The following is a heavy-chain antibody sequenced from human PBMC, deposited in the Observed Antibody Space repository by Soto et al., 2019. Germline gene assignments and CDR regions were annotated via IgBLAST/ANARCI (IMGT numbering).Heavy chain of an antibody. CDR3: ARDRLKSIAARHYYYYGMDV. CDR2: ISSSSSYI. J-gene: IGHJ6*02. D-gene: IGHD6-6*01. V-gene: IGHV3-21*01. CDR1: GFTFSSYS. Sequence: GGSLRLSCAASGFTFSSYSMNWVRQAPGKGLEWVSSISSSSSYIYYADSVKGRFTISRDNAKNSLYLQMNSLRAEDTAVYYCARDRLKSIAARHYYYYGMDVWGQGTTVTVSS.